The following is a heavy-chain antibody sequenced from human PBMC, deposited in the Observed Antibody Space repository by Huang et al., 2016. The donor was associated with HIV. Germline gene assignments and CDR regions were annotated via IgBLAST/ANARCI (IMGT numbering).Heavy chain of an antibody. J-gene: IGHJ4*02. CDR3: ARGSLEYSVSSSLDY. CDR1: GGPFRRYS. V-gene: IGHV1-69*11. Sequence: QVQLLQSGAEVKKPGSSVKVSCKASGGPFRRYSIAWVRQAPGQGLEWMASRRPVVDSPNYAKKWQGRVRVTADESTSTVYMELRDLRPDDTAVYFCARGSLEYSVSSSLDYWGQGTHVTVSS. D-gene: IGHD4-4*01. CDR2: RRPVVDSP.